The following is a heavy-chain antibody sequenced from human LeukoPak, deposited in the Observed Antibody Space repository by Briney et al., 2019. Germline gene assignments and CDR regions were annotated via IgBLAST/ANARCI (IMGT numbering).Heavy chain of an antibody. V-gene: IGHV1-18*01. CDR3: ARDPYDFLTGHYSGSGGDY. Sequence: ASVKVSCKASGFTFSNYGINWVRQAPGQELEWMGWISGYNGNTKYAQKFQGRVTMTTDTSTSTAYTELRSLRSDDTAVYYCARDPYDFLTGHYSGSGGDYWGQGTLVTVSS. CDR2: ISGYNGNT. CDR1: GFTFSNYG. D-gene: IGHD3-9*01. J-gene: IGHJ4*02.